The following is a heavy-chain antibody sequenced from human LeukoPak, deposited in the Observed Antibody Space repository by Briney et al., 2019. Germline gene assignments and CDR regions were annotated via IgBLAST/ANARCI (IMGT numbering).Heavy chain of an antibody. D-gene: IGHD6-6*01. CDR1: GYTFTNYA. J-gene: IGHJ6*03. CDR2: ISTNTGNP. CDR3: ARTQSSSHYYYYYMDV. V-gene: IGHV7-4-1*02. Sequence: ASVKVSCKASGYTFTNYAMNWVRQAPGQGLEWMGWISTNTGNPTYAQGFTGRFVFSLDTSVSTAYLQISSLKAEDTALYYCARTQSSSHYYYYYMDVWGKGTTVTVSS.